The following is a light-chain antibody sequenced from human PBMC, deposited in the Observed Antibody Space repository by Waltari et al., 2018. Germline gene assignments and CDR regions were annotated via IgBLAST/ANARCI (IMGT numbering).Light chain of an antibody. CDR1: QSIETY. J-gene: IGKJ1*01. V-gene: IGKV1-39*01. Sequence: DIKMTQSPSSLSASVGDRVTITCRASQSIETYVNWFQQKPGKAPKLLIYDASTLQSGVPSRFSGGGSVTYFTLTISSLQPDDFATYHCQQSYNAPRTFGQGTKVDI. CDR2: DAS. CDR3: QQSYNAPRT.